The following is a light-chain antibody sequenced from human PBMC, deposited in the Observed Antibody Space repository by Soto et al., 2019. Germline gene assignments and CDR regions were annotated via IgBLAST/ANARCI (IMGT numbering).Light chain of an antibody. J-gene: IGLJ2*01. CDR3: SSYTTSGSLV. V-gene: IGLV2-14*01. CDR2: DVS. Sequence: QSALTQPASVSGSPGQSITISCTGTSSDVGGYNYVSWYQQHPGKAPKLMIYDVSNRPSGVSNRFSGSKSGNTASLTNSGLQAEDEADYYCSSYTTSGSLVFGGGTKVTVL. CDR1: SSDVGGYNY.